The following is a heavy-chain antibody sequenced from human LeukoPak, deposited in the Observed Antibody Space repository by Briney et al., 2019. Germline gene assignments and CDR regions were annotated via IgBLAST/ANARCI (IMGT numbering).Heavy chain of an antibody. CDR2: IYSGGST. D-gene: IGHD6-13*01. J-gene: IGHJ4*02. CDR3: ARESAAAAGTMRRGSGYFDY. V-gene: IGHV3-53*01. CDR1: GFTVSSNY. Sequence: PGGSLRLSCAASGFTVSSNYMSWVCQAPGKGLEWVSVIYSGGSTYYADSVKGRFTISRDNSKNTLDLQMNCLRAEDTAVYYRARESAAAAGTMRRGSGYFDYWGQGTLVTVSS.